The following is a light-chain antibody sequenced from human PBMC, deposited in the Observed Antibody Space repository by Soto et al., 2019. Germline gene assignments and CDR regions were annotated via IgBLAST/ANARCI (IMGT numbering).Light chain of an antibody. CDR2: KAS. V-gene: IGKV1-39*01. Sequence: DIQMTQSPSSLSASVGDRVTITCQASQDISNYLNWYQQKPGKAPKLLIYKASTLKSGVPSRFSGSGSGADFTLTISSLQPEDFATYYCQQSSSTPRTFGQGTKVDI. CDR1: QDISNY. J-gene: IGKJ1*01. CDR3: QQSSSTPRT.